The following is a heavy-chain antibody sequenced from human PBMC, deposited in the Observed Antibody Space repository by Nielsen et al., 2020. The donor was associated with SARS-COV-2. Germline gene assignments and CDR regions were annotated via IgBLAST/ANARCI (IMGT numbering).Heavy chain of an antibody. Sequence: SETLSFTCTVSGGSISSGGYYWSWIRQHPGKGLEWIGYIYYSGSTYYNPSLKSRVTISVDTSKNQLSLKLSSVTAADTAVYYCVSIAVTTHAFDIWGQGTMVTVSS. CDR2: IYYSGST. J-gene: IGHJ3*02. CDR1: GGSISSGGYY. D-gene: IGHD4-17*01. V-gene: IGHV4-31*03. CDR3: VSIAVTTHAFDI.